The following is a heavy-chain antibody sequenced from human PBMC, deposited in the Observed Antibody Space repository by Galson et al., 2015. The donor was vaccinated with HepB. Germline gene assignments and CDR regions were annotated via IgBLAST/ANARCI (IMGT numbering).Heavy chain of an antibody. J-gene: IGHJ4*02. Sequence: SLRLSCAASGFTFNKYWMSWVRQAPGKGLEWVANIKRDGSEKQYVDSVKGRFTISRDNAKNPLYLQMSSLRAEDTAVYYCARAGGDLLWFEESQNYFDSWGQGTLVTASS. CDR1: GFTFNKYW. V-gene: IGHV3-7*01. D-gene: IGHD3-10*01. CDR3: ARAGGDLLWFEESQNYFDS. CDR2: IKRDGSEK.